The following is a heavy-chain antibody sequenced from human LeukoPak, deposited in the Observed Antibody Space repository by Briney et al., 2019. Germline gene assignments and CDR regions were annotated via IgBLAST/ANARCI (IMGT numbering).Heavy chain of an antibody. CDR1: GYTFTSYG. V-gene: IGHV1-24*01. CDR3: ATGPGPWFDY. D-gene: IGHD1-14*01. CDR2: FDPEDGET. J-gene: IGHJ4*02. Sequence: ASVKVSCKASGYTFTSYGISWVRQAPGKGLEWMGGFDPEDGETIYAQKFRGRVTMTEDTSTDTAYVELSSLRSEDTAVYYCATGPGPWFDYWGQGTLVTVSS.